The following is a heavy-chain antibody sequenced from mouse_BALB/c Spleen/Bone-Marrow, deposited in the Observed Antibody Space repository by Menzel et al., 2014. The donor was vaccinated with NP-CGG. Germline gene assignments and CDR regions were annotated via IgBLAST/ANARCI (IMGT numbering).Heavy chain of an antibody. CDR2: INPGSGDT. Sequence: QVQLQQSGAELVRPGTSVKASCKASGYAFTTYLIEWVKQRPGQGLEWIGVINPGSGDTHYNEKFKDKATLTADKSSSTAYMQLSSLTSDDSAVYFCARNANWLFTYWGQATLVTVSA. CDR3: ARNANWLFTY. J-gene: IGHJ3*01. CDR1: GYAFTTYL. V-gene: IGHV1-54*01. D-gene: IGHD4-1*01.